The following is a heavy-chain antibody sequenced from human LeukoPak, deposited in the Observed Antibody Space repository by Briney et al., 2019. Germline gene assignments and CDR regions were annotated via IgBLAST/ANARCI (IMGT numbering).Heavy chain of an antibody. V-gene: IGHV4-59*08. CDR1: CGSISSYY. D-gene: IGHD3-22*01. J-gene: IGHJ4*02. CDR3: ARTTRYYDSSGCFDF. Sequence: PSETLSLTCTVSCGSISSYYWSWIRQPPGKGLEWIAYIYYSGSTNYNPSLKSRVTISVDTSKNQFSLKLSSVTAADTAVYYCARTTRYYDSSGCFDFWGQGTLVTVSS. CDR2: IYYSGST.